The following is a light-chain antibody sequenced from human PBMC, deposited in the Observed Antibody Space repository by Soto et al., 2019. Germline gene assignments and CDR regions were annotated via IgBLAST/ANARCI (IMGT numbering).Light chain of an antibody. CDR1: SYNIGGNS. CDR3: GSWNSSLSAYV. V-gene: IGLV1-51*01. J-gene: IGLJ1*01. CDR2: DDN. Sequence: QSVMTQPPSVSAAPGQKVTISCSGSSYNIGGNSVSWYQQLPGTAPKLLIYDDNKRPSGIPDRFSGSKSGTSATLGITGFQNGDEADYYCGSWNSSLSAYVFGTGTKLTVL.